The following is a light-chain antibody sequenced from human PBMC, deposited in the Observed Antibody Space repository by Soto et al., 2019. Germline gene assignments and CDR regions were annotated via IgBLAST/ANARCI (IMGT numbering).Light chain of an antibody. CDR3: QQYGSSPPSST. J-gene: IGKJ5*01. CDR1: QSVSSY. CDR2: DAS. V-gene: IGKV3-20*01. Sequence: EIVLTQSPATLSLSPGERATLSCRASQSVSSYLAWYQQKPGQAPRLLIYDASSRATGIPDRFSGSGSGTDFTLTISRLEPEDFAVYYCQQYGSSPPSSTFGQGTRLEIK.